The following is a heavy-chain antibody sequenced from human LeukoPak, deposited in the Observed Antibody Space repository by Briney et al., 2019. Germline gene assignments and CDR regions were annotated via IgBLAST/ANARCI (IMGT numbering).Heavy chain of an antibody. CDR3: TSYHGSSGYLFDY. J-gene: IGHJ4*02. V-gene: IGHV3-74*01. D-gene: IGHD3-22*01. CDR1: GFTFSSCW. Sequence: GGSLRLSCAASGFTFSSCWMRWVRQAPEKGLVWVSSINSDGSTTSYADSVKGRFTISRDNAKNTLYLQMSSLRAEVTAVYYCTSYHGSSGYLFDYWGQGTLVTVSS. CDR2: INSDGSTT.